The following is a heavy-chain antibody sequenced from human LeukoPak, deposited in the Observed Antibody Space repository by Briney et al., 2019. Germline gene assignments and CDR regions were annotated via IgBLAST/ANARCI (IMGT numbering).Heavy chain of an antibody. CDR3: ARVPQSLRVVIDHWFDP. CDR2: ISAYNGNT. Sequence: ASVKVSCKASGYTLANYGISWVRQAPGQGLEWMGWISAYNGNTNYEQKLQARVTLTTDTSTSTAYMELRSLRSDDTAVYYCARVPQSLRVVIDHWFDPWGQGTLVTVSS. D-gene: IGHD2/OR15-2a*01. CDR1: GYTLANYG. J-gene: IGHJ5*02. V-gene: IGHV1-18*01.